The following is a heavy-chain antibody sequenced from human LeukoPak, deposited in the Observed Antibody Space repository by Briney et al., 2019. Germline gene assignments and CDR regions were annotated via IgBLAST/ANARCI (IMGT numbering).Heavy chain of an antibody. CDR2: ISGNGGST. CDR3: AKDRALGSFSCYDY. Sequence: GESLRLSCAASGFTFSSYAMNWVRQAPGKGLEWVSGISGNGGSTHYGDSVKGRFTISRDNSKSTLYLQMNSLRAEDTAVYYCAKDRALGSFSCYDYWGQGTLVTVSS. CDR1: GFTFSSYA. D-gene: IGHD2-2*01. V-gene: IGHV3-23*01. J-gene: IGHJ4*02.